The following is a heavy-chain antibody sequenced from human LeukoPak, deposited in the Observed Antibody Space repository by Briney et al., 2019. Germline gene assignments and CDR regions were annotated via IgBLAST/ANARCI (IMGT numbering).Heavy chain of an antibody. J-gene: IGHJ4*02. V-gene: IGHV1-58*01. CDR1: GFTFTSSA. Sequence: ASVKVSCKASGFTFTSSAVQWVRQARGQRLEWIGWIVVGSGNTNYAQKFQERVTITRDMSTSTDYMELSSLRSEDTAVYYCAAGYSYGNGGDYWGQGTLVTVSS. D-gene: IGHD5-18*01. CDR2: IVVGSGNT. CDR3: AAGYSYGNGGDY.